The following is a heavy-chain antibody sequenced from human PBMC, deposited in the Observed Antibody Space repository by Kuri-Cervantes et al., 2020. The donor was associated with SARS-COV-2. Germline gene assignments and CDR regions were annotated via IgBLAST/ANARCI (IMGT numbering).Heavy chain of an antibody. V-gene: IGHV3-9*01. J-gene: IGHJ3*02. D-gene: IGHD3-22*01. Sequence: GGSLRLSCAASEFILSSSAMSWVRQAPGKGLEWVSGISWNSGSIGYADSVKGRFTISRDNAKNSLYLQMNSLRAEDTALYYCAKDTQITMKGDGAFDIWGRGTMVTVSS. CDR1: EFILSSSA. CDR2: ISWNSGSI. CDR3: AKDTQITMKGDGAFDI.